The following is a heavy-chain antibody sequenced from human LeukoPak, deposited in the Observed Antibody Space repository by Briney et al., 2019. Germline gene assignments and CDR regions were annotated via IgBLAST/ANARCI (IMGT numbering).Heavy chain of an antibody. V-gene: IGHV3-7*01. CDR3: ARDEYRNAY. Sequence: GGSLRLSCAASGFTFSSYGMSWVRQAPGKGLEWVANIKQDGSEKYYVDSVKGRFTISRDNAKNSLYLQMNSLRDEDTAVYSCARDEYRNAYWGQGTLVTVSS. CDR2: IKQDGSEK. CDR1: GFTFSSYG. J-gene: IGHJ4*02. D-gene: IGHD5-18*01.